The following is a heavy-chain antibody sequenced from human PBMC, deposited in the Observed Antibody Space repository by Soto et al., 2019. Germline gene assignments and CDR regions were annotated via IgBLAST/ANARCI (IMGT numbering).Heavy chain of an antibody. Sequence: EVQLLESGGGLVQPGGSLRLSCAASGFTFSSYAMSWVRQAPGKGLEWVSAISGSGGSTYYADSVKGRFTISRDNSKNTLDLQMNSLRAEDTAVYYCARLPGYSNYFVYWCQGTLVTVSS. V-gene: IGHV3-23*01. CDR2: ISGSGGST. CDR3: ARLPGYSNYFVY. J-gene: IGHJ4*02. D-gene: IGHD5-18*01. CDR1: GFTFSSYA.